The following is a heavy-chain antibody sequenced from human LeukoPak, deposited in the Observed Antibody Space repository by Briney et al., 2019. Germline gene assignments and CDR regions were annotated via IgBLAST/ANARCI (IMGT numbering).Heavy chain of an antibody. V-gene: IGHV3-21*01. D-gene: IGHD5-18*01. J-gene: IGHJ4*02. CDR3: ARSHPAMVTGFDY. CDR2: ISSSSSYI. CDR1: GFTFSCYR. Sequence: GGSLRLSCAASGFTFSCYRIKWVRQAPGKGLEWVSSISSSSSYIFYADSVKGRFTISRDNAKNSLYLQMSSLRAEDTAVYYCARSHPAMVTGFDYWGQGTLVTVSS.